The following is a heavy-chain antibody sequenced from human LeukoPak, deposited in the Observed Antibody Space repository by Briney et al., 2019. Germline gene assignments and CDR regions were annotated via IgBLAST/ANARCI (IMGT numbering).Heavy chain of an antibody. V-gene: IGHV4-34*01. CDR1: GGSFSGYY. CDR3: ARDKAADLFDY. J-gene: IGHJ4*02. CDR2: IHHSGTT. Sequence: PSETLSLTCAVYGGSFSGYYWSWIRQPPGKGLEWIGEIHHSGTTNYNPSLKSRVTMSVDTSKNQFSLKLSSVTAADTAVYYCARDKAADLFDYWGQGTLVTVSS. D-gene: IGHD6-13*01.